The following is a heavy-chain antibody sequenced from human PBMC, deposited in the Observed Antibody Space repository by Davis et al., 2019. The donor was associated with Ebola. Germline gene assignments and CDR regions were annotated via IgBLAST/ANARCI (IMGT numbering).Heavy chain of an antibody. V-gene: IGHV3-11*06. J-gene: IGHJ4*02. CDR1: GVTFSDYY. D-gene: IGHD5-24*01. Sequence: GESLKISCASSGVTFSDYYMSCIRQSPVKGLEWVSYISSSSRYTNYADSVKGRFTISRDNAKNSLYLQMNSLRAEDTAVYYCARDGDGYNAWGQGTLVTVSS. CDR3: ARDGDGYNA. CDR2: ISSSSRYT.